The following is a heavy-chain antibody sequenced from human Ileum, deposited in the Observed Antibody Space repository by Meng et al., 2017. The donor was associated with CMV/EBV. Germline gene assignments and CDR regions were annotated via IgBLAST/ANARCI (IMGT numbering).Heavy chain of an antibody. CDR3: VRQVVAASFDY. J-gene: IGHJ4*02. CDR2: IYYSGSP. D-gene: IGHD2-15*01. Sequence: QVHRQESGPGLVKPSQTLSLTCTVSGGSITSGNYYWSWIRQPPGRGLEWIGYIYYSGSPYYKPSLKSRVTISLDTSKNQFSLNLRSVTATDSAVYYCVRQVVAASFDYWGQGALVTVSS. CDR1: GGSITSGNYY. V-gene: IGHV4-30-4*08.